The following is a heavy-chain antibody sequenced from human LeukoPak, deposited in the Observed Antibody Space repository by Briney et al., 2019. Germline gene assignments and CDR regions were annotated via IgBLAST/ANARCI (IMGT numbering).Heavy chain of an antibody. CDR2: ISGSGGST. J-gene: IGHJ5*02. V-gene: IGHV3-23*01. CDR3: AKSVVGLIQTNYFDP. D-gene: IGHD1-26*01. Sequence: GGSLRLSCAASGFTFSSYAMSWVRQAPGRGLEWVSTISGSGGSTFYADSVKGRFTISRDNSKNTLYLQMNSLRAEDTAVYYCAKSVVGLIQTNYFDPWGQGTLVTVSS. CDR1: GFTFSSYA.